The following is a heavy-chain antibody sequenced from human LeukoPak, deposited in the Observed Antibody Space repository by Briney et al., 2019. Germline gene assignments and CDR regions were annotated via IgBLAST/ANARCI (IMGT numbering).Heavy chain of an antibody. CDR2: IYHSGST. V-gene: IGHV4-4*02. CDR3: ARYCGGDCYLNTDAFDI. Sequence: SGTLSLTCAVSGGSISSSNWWSWVRQPPGKGLEWIGEIYHSGSTNYNPSLKSRVTISVDKSKNQFSLKLSSVTAADTAVYYCARYCGGDCYLNTDAFDIWGQGTMVTVSS. CDR1: GGSISSSNW. J-gene: IGHJ3*02. D-gene: IGHD2-21*02.